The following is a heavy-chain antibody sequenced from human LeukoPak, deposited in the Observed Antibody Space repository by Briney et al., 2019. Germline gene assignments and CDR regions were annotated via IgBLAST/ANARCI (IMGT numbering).Heavy chain of an antibody. CDR1: GFTFSSYS. J-gene: IGHJ3*02. CDR2: ISSSSSYI. D-gene: IGHD5-24*01. V-gene: IGHV3-21*01. Sequence: GGSLRLSCAASGFTFSSYSMNWVRQAPGKGLEWVSSISSSSSYIYYADSMKGRFTISRDNAKNSLYLQMNSLRAEDTAVYYCARSGMATATACAFDIWGQGTMVTVSS. CDR3: ARSGMATATACAFDI.